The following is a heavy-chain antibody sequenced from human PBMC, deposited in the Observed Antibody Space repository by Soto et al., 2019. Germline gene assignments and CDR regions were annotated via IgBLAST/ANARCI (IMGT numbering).Heavy chain of an antibody. D-gene: IGHD6-13*01. CDR3: ARSSDSGRWYLGY. V-gene: IGHV1-46*01. CDR2: INPSGGST. CDR1: GYTFSTYY. Sequence: GASVKVSCKASGYTFSTYYMHWVRQAPGQGYEWMGIINPSGGSTTYAQKFQGRVTMTRDTSTTTVYMELSSLKSEDAAVYYCARSSDSGRWYLGYWGQGTLVTVSS. J-gene: IGHJ4*02.